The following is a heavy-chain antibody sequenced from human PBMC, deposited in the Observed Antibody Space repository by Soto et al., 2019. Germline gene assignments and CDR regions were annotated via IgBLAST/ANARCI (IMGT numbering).Heavy chain of an antibody. CDR3: ARRRTRTTPYNCFDS. CDR1: GYSFTSYW. Sequence: PGESLKISCKGSGYSFTSYWIGWVRQMPGKGLEWMGIIYPGDSDTRYSPSFQGQVTISADKSISTAYLQWSSLKASDTAMYYCARRRTRTTPYNCFDSWDQGTRVAVSS. V-gene: IGHV5-51*01. J-gene: IGHJ5*01. D-gene: IGHD1-7*01. CDR2: IYPGDSDT.